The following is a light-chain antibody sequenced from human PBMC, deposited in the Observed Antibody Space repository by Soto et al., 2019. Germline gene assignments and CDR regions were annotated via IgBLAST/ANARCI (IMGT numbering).Light chain of an antibody. V-gene: IGKV1-39*01. J-gene: IGKJ2*01. CDR3: RQNDHTPRYT. Sequence: DIKMTQSPSSLSASVGDRVTISCRASQSIGNYLNWYQQKPGKAPNLLIYAASSLQTRVPSRFSSSRSWTNFSTITISRQPPDFTTYYCRQNDHTPRYTFGQGTDVKIK. CDR1: QSIGNY. CDR2: AAS.